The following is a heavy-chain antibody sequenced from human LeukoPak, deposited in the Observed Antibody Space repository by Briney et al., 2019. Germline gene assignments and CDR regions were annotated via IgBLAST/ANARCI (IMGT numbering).Heavy chain of an antibody. CDR2: IFHSGNT. CDR3: ARGAYYMDV. Sequence: KASETLSLTCDVSGVSIKSNSWWSWVRQTPGKGLEWIGEIFHSGNTDYNPSLKSRVTISVDTSRNQFSLNLTSVTAADTAVYYCARGAYYMDVWGVGTMVTVSS. J-gene: IGHJ6*03. CDR1: GVSIKSNSW. V-gene: IGHV4-4*02.